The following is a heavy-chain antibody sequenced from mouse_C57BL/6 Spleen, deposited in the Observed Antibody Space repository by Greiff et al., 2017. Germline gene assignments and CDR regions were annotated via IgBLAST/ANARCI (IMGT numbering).Heavy chain of an antibody. CDR2: IDPETGGT. Sequence: VQLQQSGAELVRPGASVTLSCKASGYTFTDYEMHWVKQTPVHGLEWIGAIDPETGGTAYNQKFKGKAILTADKSSSTAYMELRSLTSEDSAVYYCTCDGLLEDYWGQGTTLTVSS. V-gene: IGHV1-15*01. J-gene: IGHJ2*01. CDR3: TCDGLLEDY. D-gene: IGHD2-3*01. CDR1: GYTFTDYE.